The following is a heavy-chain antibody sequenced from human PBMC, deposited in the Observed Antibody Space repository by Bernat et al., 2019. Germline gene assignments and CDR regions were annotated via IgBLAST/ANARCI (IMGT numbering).Heavy chain of an antibody. CDR2: VGYDGSNK. CDR3: AREGCSSTSCPFDY. J-gene: IGHJ4*02. CDR1: GFTFSSYG. D-gene: IGHD2-2*01. V-gene: IGHV3-33*08. Sequence: QVQLVESGGGVVQPGRSLRLSCAASGFTFSSYGMHWVRQAPGKGLEWVAVVGYDGSNKYYADSVKGRFTISRDNSKNTLSLQMNSLRAEDTAVYYCAREGCSSTSCPFDYWGQGTLVTVSS.